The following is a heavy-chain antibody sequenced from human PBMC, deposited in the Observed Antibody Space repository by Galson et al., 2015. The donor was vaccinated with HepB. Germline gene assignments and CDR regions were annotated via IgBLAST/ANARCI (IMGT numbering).Heavy chain of an antibody. V-gene: IGHV3-74*01. CDR3: ARDLNAAAEY. CDR2: INTDGSYT. Sequence: SLRLSCAASGFTFHEYWMHWVRQAPGKGLEWVSRINTDGSYTKNGDSVEGRFTISRDNAKNTLYLQMNALRGDDTAVYYCARDLNAAAEYWGQGTLVIVSS. CDR1: GFTFHEYW. J-gene: IGHJ4*02. D-gene: IGHD6-25*01.